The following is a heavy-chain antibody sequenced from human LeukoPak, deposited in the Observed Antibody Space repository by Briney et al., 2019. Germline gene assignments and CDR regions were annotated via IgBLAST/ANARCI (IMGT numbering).Heavy chain of an antibody. Sequence: GGSLRLSCAASGFSFSRNDMHWVRQAPGKGLEWVTFIRDDGINEYYADSVKGRFTISRDNSKKTVYLQMNSLRPDDTAVYYCAKEREDTGYDLDYFDYWGQGTLVTV. J-gene: IGHJ4*02. D-gene: IGHD5-12*01. CDR1: GFSFSRND. V-gene: IGHV3-30*02. CDR2: IRDDGINE. CDR3: AKEREDTGYDLDYFDY.